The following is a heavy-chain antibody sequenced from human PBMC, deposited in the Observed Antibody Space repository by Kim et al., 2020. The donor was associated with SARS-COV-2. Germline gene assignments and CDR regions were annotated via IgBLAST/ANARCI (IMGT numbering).Heavy chain of an antibody. CDR3: ARLRLWFGEFYY. Sequence: SETLSLTCTVSGGSISSSSYYWGWIRQPPGKGLEWIGSIYYSGSTYYNPSLKSRVTISVDTSKNQFSLKLSSVTAADTAVYYCARLRLWFGEFYYWGQGTLVTVSS. CDR1: GGSISSSSYY. V-gene: IGHV4-39*01. D-gene: IGHD3-10*01. CDR2: IYYSGST. J-gene: IGHJ4*02.